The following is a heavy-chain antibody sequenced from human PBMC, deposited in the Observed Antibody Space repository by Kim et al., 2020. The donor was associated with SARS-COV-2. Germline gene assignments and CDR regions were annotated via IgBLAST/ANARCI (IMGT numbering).Heavy chain of an antibody. CDR3: AREGGRYDYGMDV. V-gene: IGHV3-74*01. D-gene: IGHD2-15*01. J-gene: IGHJ6*02. Sequence: AAPVKGRFTISRANDKNTLYLQMNSLRAEDTAVYYCAREGGRYDYGMDVWGQGTTVTVSS.